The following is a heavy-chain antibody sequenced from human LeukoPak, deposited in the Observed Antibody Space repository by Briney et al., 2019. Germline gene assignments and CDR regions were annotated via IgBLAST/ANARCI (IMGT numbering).Heavy chain of an antibody. V-gene: IGHV3-30*02. CDR2: IRYDGSNK. CDR3: AKAPDSSLDY. J-gene: IGHJ4*02. Sequence: PGGSLRLSCATSGFLFSDYAMHWVRQAPGKGLEWVAFIRYDGSNKYYADSVKGRFTISRDNSKNTLYLQMNSLRAEDTAVYYCAKAPDSSLDYWGQGTLVTVSS. D-gene: IGHD6-6*01. CDR1: GFLFSDYA.